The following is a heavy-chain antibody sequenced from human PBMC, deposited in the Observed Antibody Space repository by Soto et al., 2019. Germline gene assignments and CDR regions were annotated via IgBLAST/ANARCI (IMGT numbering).Heavy chain of an antibody. CDR1: GGSINSGAHY. V-gene: IGHV4-31*03. J-gene: IGHJ2*01. CDR3: ARSTVVTTSFWHFDL. D-gene: IGHD2-15*01. CDR2: IYYTGSN. Sequence: QVQLQESGPGLVKPSQTLSLTCTVSGGSINSGAHYWSWIRQHPGKGLEWIGYIYYTGSNYYNPSINSRVTMSVDTSESQFSLKLRSVTAADTAVYYCARSTVVTTSFWHFDLWGRGTLVTVSS.